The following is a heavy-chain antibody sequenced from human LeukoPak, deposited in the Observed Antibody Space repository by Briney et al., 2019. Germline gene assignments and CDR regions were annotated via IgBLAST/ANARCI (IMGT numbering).Heavy chain of an antibody. D-gene: IGHD6-6*01. Sequence: GGSLRLSCAASGFTFSSYGMHWVRQAPGKGLEWVAVIWYDGSNKYYADSVKGRFTISRDNSKNTLYLQMNSLRSEDTAVYYCARVPGGSSSSYDYWGQGTLVTVSS. CDR2: IWYDGSNK. V-gene: IGHV3-33*01. J-gene: IGHJ4*02. CDR1: GFTFSSYG. CDR3: ARVPGGSSSSYDY.